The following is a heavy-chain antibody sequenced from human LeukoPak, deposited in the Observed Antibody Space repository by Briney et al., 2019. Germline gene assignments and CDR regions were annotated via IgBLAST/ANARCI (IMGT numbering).Heavy chain of an antibody. J-gene: IGHJ4*02. CDR3: AGRGPVAELDY. CDR1: GGSISSYY. CDR2: IYYSGST. D-gene: IGHD6-19*01. Sequence: SETLSLTCTVSGGSISSYYWSWIRQPPGKGLEWIGYIYYSGSTNYNPSLKGRVTISVDTSKNQFSLKLSSVTAADTAVYYCAGRGPVAELDYWGQGTLVAVSS. V-gene: IGHV4-59*08.